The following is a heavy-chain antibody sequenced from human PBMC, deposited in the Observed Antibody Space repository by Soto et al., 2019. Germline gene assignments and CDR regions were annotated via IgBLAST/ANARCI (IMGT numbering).Heavy chain of an antibody. V-gene: IGHV1-69*01. CDR3: ARSRFWSGYYRDYYYYGMDV. J-gene: IGHJ6*02. Sequence: QVQLVQSGAEVKKPGSSVKVSCKASGGTFSSYAISWVRQAPGQGLEWMGGIIPIFGTANYAQKFQGRVTITAAESTSTAYMELSSLRSEDTAVYYCARSRFWSGYYRDYYYYGMDVWGQGTTVTVSS. CDR1: GGTFSSYA. CDR2: IIPIFGTA. D-gene: IGHD3-3*01.